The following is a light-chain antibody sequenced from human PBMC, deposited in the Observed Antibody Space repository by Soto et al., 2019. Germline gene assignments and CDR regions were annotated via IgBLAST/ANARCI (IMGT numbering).Light chain of an antibody. J-gene: IGKJ5*01. CDR3: QHYGRSPIT. Sequence: ALTQSPGTLSLSPGERATLSCRASQPITSNYLAWYQQRSGQAPRLLISGASSRATGVTDRFSGSGSGTDFTLTISRLEPEDFALYYCQHYGRSPITFGQGTRLEIK. CDR1: QPITSNY. CDR2: GAS. V-gene: IGKV3-20*01.